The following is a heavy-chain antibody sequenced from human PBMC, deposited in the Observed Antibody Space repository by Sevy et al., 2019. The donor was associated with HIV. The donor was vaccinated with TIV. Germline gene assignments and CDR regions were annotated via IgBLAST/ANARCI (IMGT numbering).Heavy chain of an antibody. V-gene: IGHV3-30-3*01. Sequence: GGSRRLSCAASGFTFSSYAMHWVRQAPGKGLEWVAVISYDRSNKYYADSVKGRFTISRDNSKNTLYLQMNSLRAEDTAVYYCASWEGYSGLWGQGTLVTVSS. D-gene: IGHD5-12*01. CDR2: ISYDRSNK. J-gene: IGHJ4*02. CDR1: GFTFSSYA. CDR3: ASWEGYSGL.